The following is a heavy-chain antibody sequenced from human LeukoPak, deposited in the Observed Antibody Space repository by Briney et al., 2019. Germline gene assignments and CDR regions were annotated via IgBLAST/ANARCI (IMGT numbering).Heavy chain of an antibody. Sequence: PGGSLRLSCAASGFTFSGYWMSWVRQAPGEGLEWVANIKQDGSEKYYVDSVKGRFTISRDNAKNSLYLQMNSLRAEDTAVYYCATVGYYYDSSGYYFWGQGTLVTVSS. V-gene: IGHV3-7*05. CDR1: GFTFSGYW. J-gene: IGHJ4*02. CDR3: ATVGYYYDSSGYYF. CDR2: IKQDGSEK. D-gene: IGHD3-22*01.